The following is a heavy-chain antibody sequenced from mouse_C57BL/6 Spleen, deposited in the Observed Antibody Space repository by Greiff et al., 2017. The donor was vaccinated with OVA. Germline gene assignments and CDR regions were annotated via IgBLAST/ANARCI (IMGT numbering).Heavy chain of an antibody. CDR2: IFPGSGST. D-gene: IGHD2-5*01. J-gene: IGHJ2*01. V-gene: IGHV1-75*01. CDR1: GYTFTDYY. CDR3: ARRDYYSNYGYFDY. Sequence: QVQLQQSGPELVKPGASVKISCKASGYTFTDYYINWVKQRPGQGLEWIGWIFPGSGSTYYNEKFKGKATLTVVKSSSTAYMLLSSLTSEDSAVYFCARRDYYSNYGYFDYWGQGTTLTVSS.